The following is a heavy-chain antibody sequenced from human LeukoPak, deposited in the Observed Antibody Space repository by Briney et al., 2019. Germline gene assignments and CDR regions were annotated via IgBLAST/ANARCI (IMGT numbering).Heavy chain of an antibody. CDR3: VASTGQQFIPYDY. J-gene: IGHJ4*02. D-gene: IGHD6-13*01. Sequence: GGSLRLSCAASGINVSSNYMTWIRQAPGKGLEWVSLIYGGDAAYYAESVRGRFMISRDNLKNTLFLQMNSLRVEDTAVYYCVASTGQQFIPYDYWGQGTHVTVSS. V-gene: IGHV3-66*02. CDR2: IYGGDAA. CDR1: GINVSSNY.